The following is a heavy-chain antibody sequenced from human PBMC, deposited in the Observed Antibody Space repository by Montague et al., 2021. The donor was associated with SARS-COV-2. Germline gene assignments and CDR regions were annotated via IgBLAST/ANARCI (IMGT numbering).Heavy chain of an antibody. V-gene: IGHV4-34*01. Sequence: SETLSLTCAVYGGSFSGYYWRWIRQPPAKGLEWIGEINHSGSTNYNPSLKSRVTISVDTSKNQFSLKLSSVTAADTAVYYCARGRTVTTFYYYYGMDVWGQGTTVTVSS. CDR2: INHSGST. J-gene: IGHJ6*02. D-gene: IGHD4-17*01. CDR3: ARGRTVTTFYYYYGMDV. CDR1: GGSFSGYY.